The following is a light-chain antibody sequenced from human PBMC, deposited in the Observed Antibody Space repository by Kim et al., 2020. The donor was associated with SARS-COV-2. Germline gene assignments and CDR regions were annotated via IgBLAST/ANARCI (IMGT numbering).Light chain of an antibody. CDR2: QNN. V-gene: IGLV3-1*01. CDR1: SLGDES. Sequence: VSRGQTDSTICSGDSLGDESACWYQQKPRQAPVVVISQNNGRTSGIPERFSGSDTGNTDTLTISGNQPMDEADYYYQAWDSSTGIFGGGTQLTIL. J-gene: IGLJ2*01. CDR3: QAWDSSTGI.